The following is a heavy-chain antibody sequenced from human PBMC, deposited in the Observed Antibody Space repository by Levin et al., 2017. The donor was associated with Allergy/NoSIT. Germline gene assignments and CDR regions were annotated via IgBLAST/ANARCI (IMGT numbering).Heavy chain of an antibody. CDR2: ISYDGSNK. CDR1: GFTFSSYG. Sequence: GGSLRLSCAASGFTFSSYGMHWVRQAPGKGLEWVAVISYDGSNKYYADSVKGRFTISRDNSKNTLYPQMNSLRAEDTAVYYCAVIAAAGYFDYWGQGTLVTVSS. D-gene: IGHD6-13*01. V-gene: IGHV3-30*03. J-gene: IGHJ4*02. CDR3: AVIAAAGYFDY.